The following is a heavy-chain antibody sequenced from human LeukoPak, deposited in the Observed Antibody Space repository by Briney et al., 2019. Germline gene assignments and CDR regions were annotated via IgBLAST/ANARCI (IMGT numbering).Heavy chain of an antibody. CDR3: AKDYGDYEGY. Sequence: PSETLSLTCTVSGYSISSGYYWGWIRQPPGKGLEWIGSIYHSGSTYYNPSLKSRVTISVDTSKNQFSLKLSSVTAADTAVYCCAKDYGDYEGYWGQGTLVTVSS. V-gene: IGHV4-38-2*02. J-gene: IGHJ4*02. CDR1: GYSISSGYY. D-gene: IGHD4-17*01. CDR2: IYHSGST.